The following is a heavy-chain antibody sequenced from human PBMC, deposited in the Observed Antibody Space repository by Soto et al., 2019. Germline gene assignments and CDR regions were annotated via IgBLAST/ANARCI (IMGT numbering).Heavy chain of an antibody. Sequence: SATPALTCPVSADSFGKYYWTWIRQPPGKGLEWIGYIYYTGTTKYNPSLKSRATLSVDTSKNRFSLNLTSVTAADSAVYYCAGGDCVLHWGPGTLVPV. J-gene: IGHJ4*02. CDR2: IYYTGTT. V-gene: IGHV4-59*08. CDR3: AGGDCVLH. CDR1: ADSFGKYY. D-gene: IGHD2-21*02.